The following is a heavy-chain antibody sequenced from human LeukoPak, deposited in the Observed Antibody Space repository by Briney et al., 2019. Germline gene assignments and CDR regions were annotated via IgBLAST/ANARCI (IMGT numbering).Heavy chain of an antibody. CDR3: ARDMGYYGSGTFDY. D-gene: IGHD3-10*01. V-gene: IGHV1-69*05. J-gene: IGHJ4*02. CDR1: GGTFSSYA. CDR2: IIPTFGTA. Sequence: ASVKVSCKASGGTFSSYAISWVRQAPGQGLEWMGRIIPTFGTANYAQKFQGRVTITTDESTSTAYMELSSLRSEDTAVYYCARDMGYYGSGTFDYWGQGTLVTVSS.